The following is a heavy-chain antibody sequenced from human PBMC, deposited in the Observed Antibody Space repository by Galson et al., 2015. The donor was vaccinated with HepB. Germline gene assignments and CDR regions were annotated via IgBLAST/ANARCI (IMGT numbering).Heavy chain of an antibody. D-gene: IGHD6-13*01. CDR3: ESGRIAAAGTNPGGY. Sequence: SVMVSCKASGYTFTSYAMHWVRQAPGQRLEWMGWINAGNGNTKYSQKFQDSVTITRDTSASTAYMELSSLRSEDTAVYYCESGRIAAAGTNPGGYWGQGTLVTVSS. J-gene: IGHJ4*02. CDR1: GYTFTSYA. V-gene: IGHV1-3*01. CDR2: INAGNGNT.